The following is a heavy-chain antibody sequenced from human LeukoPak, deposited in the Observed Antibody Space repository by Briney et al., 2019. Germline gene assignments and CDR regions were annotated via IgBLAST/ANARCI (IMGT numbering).Heavy chain of an antibody. J-gene: IGHJ3*02. V-gene: IGHV4-59*01. CDR1: GGSISSYY. CDR2: ICYSGST. CDR3: ARSNYYDSSGYYGDAFDI. D-gene: IGHD3-22*01. Sequence: SETLSLTCTVSGGSISSYYWSWIRQPPGKGLEWIGYICYSGSTNYNPSLKSRVTISVDTSKNQFSLKLSSVTAADTAVYYCARSNYYDSSGYYGDAFDIWGQGTMVTVSS.